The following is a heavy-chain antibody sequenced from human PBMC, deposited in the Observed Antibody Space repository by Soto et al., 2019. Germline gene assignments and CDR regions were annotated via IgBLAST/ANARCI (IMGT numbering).Heavy chain of an antibody. CDR1: GFTFSSYA. D-gene: IGHD3-22*01. J-gene: IGHJ4*02. CDR3: ARTLKKLGSYDSSGYYHTFFDY. V-gene: IGHV3-30-3*01. CDR2: ISCDGSNK. Sequence: QVQLVESGGGVVQPGRSLRLSCAASGFTFSSYAMHWVRQAPGKGLEWVAVISCDGSNKYYADSVKGRFTISRDNSKNTLYLQMNSLRAEDTAVYYCARTLKKLGSYDSSGYYHTFFDYWGQGTLVTVSS.